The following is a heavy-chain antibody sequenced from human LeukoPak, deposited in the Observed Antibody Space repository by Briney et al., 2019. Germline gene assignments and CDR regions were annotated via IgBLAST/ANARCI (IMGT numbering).Heavy chain of an antibody. Sequence: PGGSLRLSCSASGFTFSTYAIHWVRQAPGKGLQYVSSIGTSGISTYYADSVTGRFTISRDNSKNSLYLQMGNLRPEDTAVYYCVRGQEVVYTPTFDYWGQGVLVTVSS. CDR2: IGTSGIST. D-gene: IGHD2-8*02. CDR1: GFTFSTYA. V-gene: IGHV3-64D*09. J-gene: IGHJ4*02. CDR3: VRGQEVVYTPTFDY.